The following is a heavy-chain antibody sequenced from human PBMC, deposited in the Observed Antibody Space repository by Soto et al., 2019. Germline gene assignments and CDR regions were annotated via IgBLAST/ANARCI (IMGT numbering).Heavy chain of an antibody. V-gene: IGHV4-59*01. J-gene: IGHJ4*02. Sequence: PSETLSLTCTVLGGSISSYYWSWIRQPPGKGLEWIGYIYYSGSTNYNPSLKSRVTISVDTSKNQFSLKLSSVTAADTAVYYCARSDGRYWGQGTLVTVSS. CDR3: ARSDGRY. CDR1: GGSISSYY. CDR2: IYYSGST.